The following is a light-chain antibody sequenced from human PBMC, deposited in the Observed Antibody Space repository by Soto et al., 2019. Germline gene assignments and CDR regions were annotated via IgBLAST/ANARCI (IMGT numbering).Light chain of an antibody. V-gene: IGKV3-20*01. Sequence: EIVLTQSPGTLSLSPGERATLSCRASQSVSSSYLAWYQQKPGQAPRLLIYGASSRATVIPDRFRGSGSGTDFTLTISRLEPEDFAVYYCQQYGSSPSWTLGQGTKVDIK. CDR2: GAS. CDR1: QSVSSSY. CDR3: QQYGSSPSWT. J-gene: IGKJ1*01.